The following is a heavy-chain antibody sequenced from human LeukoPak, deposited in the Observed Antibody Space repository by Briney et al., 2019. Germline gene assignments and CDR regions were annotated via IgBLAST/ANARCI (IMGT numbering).Heavy chain of an antibody. CDR2: MKQDGSEK. Sequence: GGSLRLSCAASGFTFSSYWMSWVRQAPGKGLEWVANMKQDGSEKYYVDSVKGRFTISRDNAKNSLYLQMNSLRAEGTAVYYCGYSGYDGLWGQGTLVTVSS. V-gene: IGHV3-7*01. CDR1: GFTFSSYW. J-gene: IGHJ4*02. D-gene: IGHD5-12*01. CDR3: GYSGYDGL.